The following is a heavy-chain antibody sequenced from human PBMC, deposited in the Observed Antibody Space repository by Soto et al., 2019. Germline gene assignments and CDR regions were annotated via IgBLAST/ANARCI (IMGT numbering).Heavy chain of an antibody. V-gene: IGHV3-53*01. J-gene: IGHJ4*02. CDR2: ITGGGKT. Sequence: QPGGSLRLSCAASGLTVTRNYMSWVRQAPGKGLEWVSVITGGGKTYYADSVRGRFTISRDNSRNTLYLQMNSLRADDTAVYYCANHRYYYWINNYPYLDNWGQGTLVTVSS. D-gene: IGHD3-3*01. CDR3: ANHRYYYWINNYPYLDN. CDR1: GLTVTRNY.